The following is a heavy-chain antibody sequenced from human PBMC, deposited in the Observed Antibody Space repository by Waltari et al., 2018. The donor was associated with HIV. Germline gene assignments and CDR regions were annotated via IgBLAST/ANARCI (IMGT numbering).Heavy chain of an antibody. V-gene: IGHV4-34*01. CDR1: GGSFTAYY. D-gene: IGHD2-21*01. CDR2: INDKGTS. J-gene: IGHJ6*02. Sequence: QERLDQWGAGLLKPSETLSLTCAVYGGSFTAYYWTWVRQVPGKGLEWIGEINDKGTSDYNPSLKSRVTLSIDKSKNQISRKLTPVIAADTAVYYCARGPFYFDVGGAALVRGDYSYYYGLDVWGQGTTVIVSS. CDR3: ARGPFYFDVGGAALVRGDYSYYYGLDV.